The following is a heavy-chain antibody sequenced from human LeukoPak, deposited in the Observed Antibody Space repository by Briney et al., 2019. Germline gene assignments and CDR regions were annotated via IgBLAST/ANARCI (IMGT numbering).Heavy chain of an antibody. CDR1: GGSISSGSYY. CDR2: IYTSGST. Sequence: SQTLSLTRTVSGGSISSGSYYWSWIRQPAGKGLEWIGRIYTSGSTNYNPSLKSRVTISVDTSKNQFSLKLSSVTAADTAVYYCARDGYYDFWSGYSNYYYYMDVWGKGTTVTVSS. CDR3: ARDGYYDFWSGYSNYYYYMDV. D-gene: IGHD3-3*01. J-gene: IGHJ6*03. V-gene: IGHV4-61*02.